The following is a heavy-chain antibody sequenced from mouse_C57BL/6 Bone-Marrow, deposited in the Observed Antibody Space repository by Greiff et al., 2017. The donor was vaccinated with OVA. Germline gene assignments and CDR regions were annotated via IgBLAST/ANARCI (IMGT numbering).Heavy chain of an antibody. CDR2: IHPNSGST. CDR3: ESSGALRVAWFAY. CDR1: GYTFTSYW. D-gene: IGHD1-1*01. Sequence: QVQLQQPGAELVKPGASVKLSCKASGYTFTSYWMHWVKQRPGQGLEWIGMIHPNSGSTNYNEKFKSKATLTVDKSSSTAYMQLSRLTSEDSADYAGESSGALRVAWFAYWGQATLVTVSA. J-gene: IGHJ3*01. V-gene: IGHV1-64*01.